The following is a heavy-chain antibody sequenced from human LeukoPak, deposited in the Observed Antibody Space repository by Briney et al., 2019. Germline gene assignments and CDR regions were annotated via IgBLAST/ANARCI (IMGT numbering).Heavy chain of an antibody. CDR1: GFSFGSYG. V-gene: IGHV3-30*18. Sequence: GSLRLSCAASGFSFGSYGMHWVRQAPGKGLEWVAVISNDGSITKYGDSVRGRFTISRDNPKNTLYVQMNSLRTDDAAVYYCAKSKSPYPMDYIFDFWGQGTRVTVSS. CDR3: AKSKSPYPMDYIFDF. D-gene: IGHD4-11*01. J-gene: IGHJ4*02. CDR2: ISNDGSIT.